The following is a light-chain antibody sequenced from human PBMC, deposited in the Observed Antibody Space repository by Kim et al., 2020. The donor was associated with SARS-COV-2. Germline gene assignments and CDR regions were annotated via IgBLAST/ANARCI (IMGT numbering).Light chain of an antibody. J-gene: IGLJ3*02. CDR3: QVWDSSISQVL. Sequence: SYELTQPPSVSVAPGETASITCGGDNIEAKSVHWYQQRPGQAPLLVIYYDTDRPSGIPERLSGSNSGNTATLTISRVEAGDEAEFFCQVWDSSISQVLFGGGTQLTVL. CDR1: NIEAKS. V-gene: IGLV3-21*04. CDR2: YDT.